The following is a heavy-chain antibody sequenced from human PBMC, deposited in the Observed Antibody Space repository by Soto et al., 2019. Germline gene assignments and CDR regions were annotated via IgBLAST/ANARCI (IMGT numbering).Heavy chain of an antibody. Sequence: ASVKVSCKASGYTFTGYYMHWVRQAPGQGLEWMGWINPNSGGTNYAQKFQGWVTMTRDTSISTAYMELSRLRSDDTAVFYWGGGGGGITMVRGVIRGFDYWGQGTLVTVSS. CDR3: GGGGGGITMVRGVIRGFDY. CDR1: GYTFTGYY. CDR2: INPNSGGT. V-gene: IGHV1-2*04. D-gene: IGHD3-10*01. J-gene: IGHJ4*02.